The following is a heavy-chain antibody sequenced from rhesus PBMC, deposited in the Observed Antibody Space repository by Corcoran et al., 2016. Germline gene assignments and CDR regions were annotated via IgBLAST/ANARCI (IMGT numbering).Heavy chain of an antibody. CDR1: GGSISSNY. V-gene: IGHV4-173*01. CDR2: ISGSGGST. J-gene: IGHJ3*01. CDR3: ARDRYYNIWTGFDAFDF. D-gene: IGHD3-3*01. Sequence: QLQLQESGPGLVKPSETLSLTCAVSGGSISSNYWRWIRQPPGKGLEWIGRISGSGGSTDYNPSLKSRVTISQDTSKNQFSLKLSSVTAADTAVYYCARDRYYNIWTGFDAFDFWGQGLRVTVS.